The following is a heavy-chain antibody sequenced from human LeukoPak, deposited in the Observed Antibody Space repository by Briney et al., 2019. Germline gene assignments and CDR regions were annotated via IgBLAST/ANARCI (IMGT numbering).Heavy chain of an antibody. CDR2: IAFDGSNA. CDR1: GFTFSSYA. V-gene: IGHV3-30-3*01. CDR3: SRGRYGDYSRSGYYYGMDV. J-gene: IGHJ6*02. Sequence: GGPLRLSCVASGFTFSSYAMHGVRQAPGKGLEWVVVIAFDGSNALYADSVKGRFTISRDISKSTLYLEMNSLKAEDSAIYYCSRGRYGDYSRSGYYYGMDVWGQGTTVTVSS. D-gene: IGHD4-17*01.